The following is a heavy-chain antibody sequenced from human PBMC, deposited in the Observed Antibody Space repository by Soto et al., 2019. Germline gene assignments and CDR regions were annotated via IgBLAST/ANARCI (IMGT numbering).Heavy chain of an antibody. Sequence: QMQLQASGPGLVKPSETLSLTCNVSGASVSNGYWSWIRQPPGKGLEWIGFMYFGGSFNYNPSLTSRATISVGTSQNPFSMNLTSVTASDTAVYYCARSYYDSTGFAVDPWGQGTLVTVSS. CDR1: GASVSNGY. CDR3: ARSYYDSTGFAVDP. CDR2: MYFGGSF. V-gene: IGHV4-59*02. D-gene: IGHD3-22*01. J-gene: IGHJ5*02.